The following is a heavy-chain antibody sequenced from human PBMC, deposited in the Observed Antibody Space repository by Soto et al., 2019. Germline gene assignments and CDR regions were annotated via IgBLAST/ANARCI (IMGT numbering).Heavy chain of an antibody. V-gene: IGHV3-15*07. D-gene: IGHD3-9*01. CDR1: GFTFSNAW. Sequence: GGSLRLSCAASGFTFSNAWMNWVRQAPGKGLEWVGRIKSKTDGGTTDYAAPVKGRFTISRDDSKNTLYLQMNSLKTEDTAVYYCTTVYDILTGYPSPYYFDYWGQGTLVTVSS. CDR2: IKSKTDGGTT. CDR3: TTVYDILTGYPSPYYFDY. J-gene: IGHJ4*02.